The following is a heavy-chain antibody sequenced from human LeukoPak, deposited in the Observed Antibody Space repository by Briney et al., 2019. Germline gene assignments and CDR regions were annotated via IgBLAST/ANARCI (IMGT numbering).Heavy chain of an antibody. CDR3: ARGPSGDIMTSTLPGY. Sequence: ASVKVSCKASGYTFTGYYIHWMRQAPGQGLEWMGWINPNSGGTNDAQKFQGRVTMTTDTSLSTAYMELSGLRSDDTAVYFWARGPSGDIMTSTLPGYWGQGTLVTVSS. J-gene: IGHJ4*02. V-gene: IGHV1-2*02. D-gene: IGHD3-16*01. CDR1: GYTFTGYY. CDR2: INPNSGGT.